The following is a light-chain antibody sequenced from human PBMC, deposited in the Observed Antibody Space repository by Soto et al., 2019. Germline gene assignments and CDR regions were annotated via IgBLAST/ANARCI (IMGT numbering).Light chain of an antibody. Sequence: DLQMTQSPSSLSASVGDRVTITCRASQSISSYLNWYQQKPGKAPKLLIYAASSLQSGVPSRFSGSGSGTDFTLNISSLQPEDFATYYCQQSYSTPPTFGQGTRLEIK. CDR2: AAS. CDR3: QQSYSTPPT. CDR1: QSISSY. V-gene: IGKV1-39*01. J-gene: IGKJ5*01.